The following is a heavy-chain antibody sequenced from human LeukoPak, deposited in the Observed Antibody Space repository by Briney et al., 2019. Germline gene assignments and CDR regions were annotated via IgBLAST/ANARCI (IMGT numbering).Heavy chain of an antibody. V-gene: IGHV1-8*01. Sequence: ASVKVSCKASGYTFTSYDINWVRQATGQGLEWMGWMNPNSGNTGYAQKFQGRVTMTRNTSISTAYMELSSLRSEDTAVYYCARGRYSSSSFFGYYYYYYMDVWGKGTTVTVSS. CDR3: ARGRYSSSSFFGYYYYYYMDV. J-gene: IGHJ6*03. CDR1: GYTFTSYD. CDR2: MNPNSGNT. D-gene: IGHD6-6*01.